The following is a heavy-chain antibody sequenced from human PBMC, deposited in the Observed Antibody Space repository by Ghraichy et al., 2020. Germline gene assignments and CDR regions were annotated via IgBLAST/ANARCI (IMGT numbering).Heavy chain of an antibody. J-gene: IGHJ6*02. CDR2: IYPADSDT. Sequence: GESLNISCKASGYSFTTNWIGWVRQMPGKGLEWMGMIYPADSDTTYSPPFKGQVIISVDKSISTAYLQWRNLKTSDTATYYCARLLSSGWYAPKRTYHTVDVWGQGTTVTVSS. CDR1: GYSFTTNW. V-gene: IGHV5-51*01. D-gene: IGHD6-19*01. CDR3: ARLLSSGWYAPKRTYHTVDV.